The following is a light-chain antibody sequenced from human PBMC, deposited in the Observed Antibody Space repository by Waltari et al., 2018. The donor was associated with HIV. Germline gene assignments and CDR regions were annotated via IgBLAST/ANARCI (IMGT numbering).Light chain of an antibody. CDR1: NSNIGSNY. V-gene: IGLV1-47*01. Sequence: QSVLTQPPSASGTPGQRVTISCSGSNSNIGSNYVYWYQQLPGTAPKLLMYMNNQRPSGVLDRFSGSKSGTSASLAISGLRSDDEADYYCAAWDASLSAWVFGGGTKLTVL. CDR2: MNN. CDR3: AAWDASLSAWV. J-gene: IGLJ3*02.